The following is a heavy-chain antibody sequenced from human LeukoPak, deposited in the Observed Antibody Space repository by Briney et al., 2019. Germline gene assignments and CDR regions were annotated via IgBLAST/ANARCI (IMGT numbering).Heavy chain of an antibody. CDR2: ISSSGSTI. V-gene: IGHV3-48*03. CDR3: ARTPGDWFPIMDAFDI. J-gene: IGHJ3*02. D-gene: IGHD3/OR15-3a*01. Sequence: PGGSLRLSCAASGFTFSSYEMNWVRQAPGKGLEWVSYISSSGSTIYYADSVKGRFTISRDNAKNSLYLQMNRLRAEDTAVYYCARTPGDWFPIMDAFDIWGQGTMVTVSS. CDR1: GFTFSSYE.